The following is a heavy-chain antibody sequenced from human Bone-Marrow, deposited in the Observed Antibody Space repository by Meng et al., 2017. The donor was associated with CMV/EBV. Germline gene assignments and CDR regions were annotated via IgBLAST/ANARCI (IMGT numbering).Heavy chain of an antibody. CDR1: GFAFSDSY. Sequence: GGSLRLSCVASGFAFSDSYMSWIRQAPGKGLEWISYIANSGSTIYYADSVKGRFTISRDNAKNSLYLQMNSLRAEDTAVYYCARDQDRGYCNGDRCYRSRASDICGQGTMVTVSS. CDR3: ARDQDRGYCNGDRCYRSRASDI. J-gene: IGHJ3*02. D-gene: IGHD2-15*01. V-gene: IGHV3-11*01. CDR2: IANSGSTI.